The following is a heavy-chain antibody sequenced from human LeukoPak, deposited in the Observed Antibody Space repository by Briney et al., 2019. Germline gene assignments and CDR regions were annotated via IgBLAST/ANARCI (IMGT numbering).Heavy chain of an antibody. D-gene: IGHD2-2*01. V-gene: IGHV3-48*04. Sequence: GGSLRLSCAASGFTFSSYSMNWVRQAPGKGLEWVSYISSSSSTIYYADSVKGRFTISRDNAKNSLYLQMNSLRAEDTAVYYCAKLGIVVVPAVSFWFDPWGQGTLVTVSS. CDR1: GFTFSSYS. CDR3: AKLGIVVVPAVSFWFDP. J-gene: IGHJ5*02. CDR2: ISSSSSTI.